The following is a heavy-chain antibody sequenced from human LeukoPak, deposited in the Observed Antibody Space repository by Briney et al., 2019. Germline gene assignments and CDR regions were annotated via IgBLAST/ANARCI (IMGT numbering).Heavy chain of an antibody. D-gene: IGHD3-22*01. CDR2: IIPIFGTA. J-gene: IGHJ2*01. V-gene: IGHV1-69*05. CDR1: GGTFSSYA. Sequence: ASVKVSCKASGGTFSSYAISWVRQAPGQGLEWMGGIIPIFGTANYAQKFQGRVTITTDESTSTAYMELSSLRSEDTAVYYCARDRYYDSRYGGWYFDLWGRGTLVTVSS. CDR3: ARDRYYDSRYGGWYFDL.